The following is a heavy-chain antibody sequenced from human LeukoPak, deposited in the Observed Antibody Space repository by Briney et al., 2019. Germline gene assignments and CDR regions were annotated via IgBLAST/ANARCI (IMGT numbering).Heavy chain of an antibody. Sequence: PGRSLRLSCAASGFTFSSYGMHWVRQAPGKGLEWVAVISQDGSNKYYADSVKGRFTISRDNSKNTLYLQMNSLRAEDTAVYYCAKDKAVVPLFDAFDIWGQGTMVTVSS. CDR3: AKDKAVVPLFDAFDI. V-gene: IGHV3-30*18. CDR2: ISQDGSNK. D-gene: IGHD4-23*01. CDR1: GFTFSSYG. J-gene: IGHJ3*02.